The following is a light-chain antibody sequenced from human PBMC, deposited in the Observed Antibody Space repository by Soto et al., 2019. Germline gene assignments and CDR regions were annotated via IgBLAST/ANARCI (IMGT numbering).Light chain of an antibody. CDR1: QSISCL. CDR2: TAS. CDR3: QHANSYSWT. Sequence: QLTQSPSSLATSVGDRVTISCRASQSISCLLNWYQQKPGKAPKLLIYTASSLQSGVPSRFSGSGSGTDFTLTISGLQPEDLATYYCQHANSYSWTFGQGAKVDIK. J-gene: IGKJ1*01. V-gene: IGKV1-12*01.